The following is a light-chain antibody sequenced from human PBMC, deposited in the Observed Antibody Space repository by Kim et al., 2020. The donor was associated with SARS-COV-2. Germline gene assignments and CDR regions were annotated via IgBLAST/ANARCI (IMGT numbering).Light chain of an antibody. CDR2: GQN. CDR1: NLRTYY. Sequence: ALGQTVKITCQGDNLRTYYANRYQQKPGQAPVLVMFGQNNRPSGIPDRFSGSSSGNTASLTITGAQAEDEADYYCKSRDSSGNLLVFGGGTQLTVL. V-gene: IGLV3-19*01. J-gene: IGLJ2*01. CDR3: KSRDSSGNLLV.